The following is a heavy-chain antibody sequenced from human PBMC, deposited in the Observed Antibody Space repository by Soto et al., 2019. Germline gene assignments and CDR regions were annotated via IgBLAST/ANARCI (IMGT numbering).Heavy chain of an antibody. D-gene: IGHD6-6*01. V-gene: IGHV1-18*04. J-gene: IGHJ6*02. CDR1: GYTFTNYY. CDR2: ISAYNGNT. Sequence: ASVKVSCKASGYTFTNYYMHWVRQAPGQGLEWMGWISAYNGNTNYAQKLQGRVTMTTDTSTSTAYMELRSLRSDDTAVYYCARDLSIAPPYYYGMDVWGQGTTVTVSS. CDR3: ARDLSIAPPYYYGMDV.